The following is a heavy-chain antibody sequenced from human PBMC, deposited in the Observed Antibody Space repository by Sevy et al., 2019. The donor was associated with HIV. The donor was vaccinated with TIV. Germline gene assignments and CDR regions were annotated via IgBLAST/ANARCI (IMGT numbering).Heavy chain of an antibody. CDR3: AKDSGAIYSWYFDY. CDR1: GFTFSIYA. CDR2: LSGRGEYT. J-gene: IGHJ4*01. Sequence: GGSLRLSCAASGFTFSIYAMNWVRQAPGKGLEWVVVLSGRGEYTYYAHSVKGRFTISRDSSKNTVYLQMNSLRVEETAVYYCAKDSGAIYSWYFDYWGQGTMVTVSS. V-gene: IGHV3-23*01. D-gene: IGHD2-15*01.